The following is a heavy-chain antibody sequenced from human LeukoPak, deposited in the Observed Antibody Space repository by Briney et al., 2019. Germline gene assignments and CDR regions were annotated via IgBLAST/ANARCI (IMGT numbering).Heavy chain of an antibody. J-gene: IGHJ4*02. CDR1: GYTFTSYW. CDR3: ARDGIIGTNYYFDS. Sequence: GESLKISCKGSGYTFTSYWIGWVRQMPGKGLGWVGMISPGDSNARYSPSFQGQVTLSADKSISTAYLQWSSLKASDTAIYYCARDGIIGTNYYFDSWGQGTLVTVSS. D-gene: IGHD1-7*01. CDR2: ISPGDSNA. V-gene: IGHV5-51*01.